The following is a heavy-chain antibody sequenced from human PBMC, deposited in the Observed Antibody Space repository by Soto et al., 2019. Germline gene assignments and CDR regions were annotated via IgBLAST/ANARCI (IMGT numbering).Heavy chain of an antibody. V-gene: IGHV3-7*01. CDR2: IKQDGSEK. D-gene: IGHD3-16*02. CDR1: GFTFSSYW. J-gene: IGHJ3*02. CDR3: ARHDYIWGSYRSGAFDI. Sequence: GGSLRLSCAASGFTFSSYWMSWVRQAPGKGLEWVANIKQDGSEKYYVDSVKGRFTISRDNAKNSLYLQMNSLRAEDTAVYYCARHDYIWGSYRSGAFDIWGQGTMVTVSS.